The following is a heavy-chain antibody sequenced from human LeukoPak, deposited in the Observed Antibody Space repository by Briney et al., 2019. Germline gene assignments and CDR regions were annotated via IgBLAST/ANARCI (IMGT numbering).Heavy chain of an antibody. CDR1: GFTFRSYA. D-gene: IGHD5-24*01. J-gene: IGHJ4*02. Sequence: GGSLRLSCTGSGFTFRSYAMGWVRQAPGKGLEWVAGITDNGLARNYADSVQGRVTIHRDDSRSTVDLQMNSLRVEDTALYYCARDGWGWAQYDYWGQGTLVTVSS. CDR3: ARDGWGWAQYDY. V-gene: IGHV3-23*01. CDR2: ITDNGLAR.